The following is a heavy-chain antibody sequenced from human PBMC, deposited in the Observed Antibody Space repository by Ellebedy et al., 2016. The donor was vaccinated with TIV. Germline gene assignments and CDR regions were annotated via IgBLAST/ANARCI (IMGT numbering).Heavy chain of an antibody. D-gene: IGHD3-10*01. CDR1: GFTFSSYG. V-gene: IGHV3-30*18. J-gene: IGHJ6*02. CDR2: ISYDGSNK. Sequence: GGSLRLXCAASGFTFSSYGMHWVRQAPGKGLEWVAVISYDGSNKYYADSVKGRFTISRDNSKNTLYLQMNSLRAEDTAVYYCAKDMVRGVIIGEYYYYYGMDVWGQGTTVTVSS. CDR3: AKDMVRGVIIGEYYYYYGMDV.